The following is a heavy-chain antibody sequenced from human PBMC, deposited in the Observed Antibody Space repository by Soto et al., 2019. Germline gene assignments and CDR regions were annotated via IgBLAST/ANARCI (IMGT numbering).Heavy chain of an antibody. V-gene: IGHV3-30*18. CDR1: GFTFSSYG. J-gene: IGHJ6*03. D-gene: IGHD6-13*01. Sequence: GGSLRLSCAASGFTFSSYGMHWVRQAPGKGLEWVAVISYDGSNKYYADSVKGRFTISRDNSKNTLYLQMNSLRAEDTAVYYCAKGPPEYSSSDITRPRLYYYYYYMDVWGKGTTVTVSS. CDR3: AKGPPEYSSSDITRPRLYYYYYYMDV. CDR2: ISYDGSNK.